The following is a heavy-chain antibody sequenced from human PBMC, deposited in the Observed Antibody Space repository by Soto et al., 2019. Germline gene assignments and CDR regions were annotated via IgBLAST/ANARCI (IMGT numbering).Heavy chain of an antibody. CDR1: GFTFSSYA. CDR3: AKARGYCSGGSCLYFDY. V-gene: IGHV3-23*01. Sequence: EVQLLESGGGLVQPGGSLRLSCAASGFTFSSYAMSWVSQAPGKGLEWVSAISGSGGSTYYADSVKGRFTISRDNSKNTLYLQMNSLRAEDTAVYYCAKARGYCSGGSCLYFDYWGQGTLVTVSS. CDR2: ISGSGGST. D-gene: IGHD2-15*01. J-gene: IGHJ4*02.